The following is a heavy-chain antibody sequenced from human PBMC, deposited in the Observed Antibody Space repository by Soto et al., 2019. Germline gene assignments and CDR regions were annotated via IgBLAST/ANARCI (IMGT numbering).Heavy chain of an antibody. J-gene: IGHJ5*02. D-gene: IGHD6-19*01. CDR2: ISGSGGST. CDR1: GFTFSSYA. Sequence: GGSLRLSCAASGFTFSSYAMSWVRQAPGKGLEWVSAISGSGGSTYYADSVKGRFTISRDNSKNTLYLQMNSLRAEDTAVYYCAKDPGSLSNSGWYENWFDPWGQGTLVTVSS. V-gene: IGHV3-23*01. CDR3: AKDPGSLSNSGWYENWFDP.